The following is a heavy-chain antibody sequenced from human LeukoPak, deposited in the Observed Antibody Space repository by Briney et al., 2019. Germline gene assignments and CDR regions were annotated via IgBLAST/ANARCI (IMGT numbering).Heavy chain of an antibody. CDR3: AKNGGCSGGSCYLSYGMDV. J-gene: IGHJ6*02. Sequence: PGGSLRLSCAASGFTFDDYAMHWVRQAPGKGLEWVSLISWDGGSTYYADSVRGRFTISRDNSKNSLYLQMNSLRAEDTALYYCAKNGGCSGGSCYLSYGMDVWGQGTTVTVSS. CDR1: GFTFDDYA. V-gene: IGHV3-43D*03. D-gene: IGHD2-15*01. CDR2: ISWDGGST.